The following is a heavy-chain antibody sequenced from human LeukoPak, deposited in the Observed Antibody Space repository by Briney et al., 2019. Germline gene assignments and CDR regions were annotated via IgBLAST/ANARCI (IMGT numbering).Heavy chain of an antibody. V-gene: IGHV4-59*13. CDR1: GGAISSYY. J-gene: IGHJ3*02. Sequence: SETLSLTCSVCGGAISSYYGIWIRRPPGKGLEGSGDNSYSGSTTYTPSLKSRVTTSVDTTQNQFSLKLSSVTAADTAVYYCARSHYDFWSAFDAFDIWGQGTMVTVSS. CDR2: NSYSGST. CDR3: ARSHYDFWSAFDAFDI. D-gene: IGHD3-3*01.